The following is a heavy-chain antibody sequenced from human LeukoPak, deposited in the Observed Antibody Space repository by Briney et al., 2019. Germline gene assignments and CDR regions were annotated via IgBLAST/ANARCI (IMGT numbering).Heavy chain of an antibody. CDR3: ARTRRGYSYGSVDY. CDR1: GYTFTGYY. CDR2: INPNSGGT. D-gene: IGHD5-18*01. J-gene: IGHJ4*02. Sequence: ASVKVSCKASGYTFTGYYMHWVRQAPGQGLEWMGWINPNSGGTNYAQKFQGRVTMTRDTSISTAYMELSSLRSDDTAVYYCARTRRGYSYGSVDYWGQGTLVTVSS. V-gene: IGHV1-2*02.